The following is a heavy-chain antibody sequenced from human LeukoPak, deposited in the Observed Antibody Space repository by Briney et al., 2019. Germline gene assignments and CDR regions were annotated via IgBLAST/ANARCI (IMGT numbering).Heavy chain of an antibody. CDR2: ISNGGTNK. Sequence: GGSLRLSCAASGFPFNNYAMHWVRQAPGKGLEWGAVISNGGTNKYYTDSVKGRFTTSRDNSKSTLYLQMNSLRAEDTAVYYCARDCCGEWYFFDSWGQGTLVTVSS. V-gene: IGHV3-30-3*01. CDR1: GFPFNNYA. D-gene: IGHD3-10*01. CDR3: ARDCCGEWYFFDS. J-gene: IGHJ4*02.